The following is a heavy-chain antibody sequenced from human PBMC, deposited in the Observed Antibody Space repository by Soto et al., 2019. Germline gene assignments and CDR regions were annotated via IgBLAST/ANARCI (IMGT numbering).Heavy chain of an antibody. CDR3: ARQLAYCGGDCYTEPIDY. CDR1: GYTFTKYY. D-gene: IGHD2-21*02. Sequence: ASVKVSCQASGYTFTKYYVLWVRQAPGQGLEWVGRINPNTGGTNYAQKFQDRVTMTRDTSITTAYMEWSRLRSDDTAVYYCARQLAYCGGDCYTEPIDYWGQGTLVTVSS. J-gene: IGHJ4*02. V-gene: IGHV1-2*06. CDR2: INPNTGGT.